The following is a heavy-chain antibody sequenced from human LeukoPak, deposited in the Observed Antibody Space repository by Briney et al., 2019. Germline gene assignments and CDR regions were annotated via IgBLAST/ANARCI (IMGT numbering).Heavy chain of an antibody. J-gene: IGHJ4*02. CDR3: AKDRSSMIVDY. CDR2: IKEDGSEK. CDR1: GFTFSSYA. V-gene: IGHV3-7*01. Sequence: GGSLRLSCAASGFTFSSYAMSWVRQAPGKGLEWVANIKEDGSEKNYVDSVKGRFTISRDNAVNSVYLQMNDLRAEDTAVYYCAKDRSSMIVDYWGQGTLVTVSS. D-gene: IGHD3-22*01.